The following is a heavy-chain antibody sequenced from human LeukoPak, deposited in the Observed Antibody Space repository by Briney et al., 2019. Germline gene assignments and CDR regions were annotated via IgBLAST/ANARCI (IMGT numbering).Heavy chain of an antibody. J-gene: IGHJ4*02. CDR2: IAPISGTP. D-gene: IGHD6-13*01. CDR3: ARDQRIAAALYYFDY. CDR1: GGTFTHYV. Sequence: ASVKVSCKASGGTFTHYVISWVRQARGQGLEWMGGIAPISGTPMYAQRFQGRVTITADKSTSTAYMELSSLRSEDTAVYYCARDQRIAAALYYFDYWGQGTLVTVSS. V-gene: IGHV1-69*06.